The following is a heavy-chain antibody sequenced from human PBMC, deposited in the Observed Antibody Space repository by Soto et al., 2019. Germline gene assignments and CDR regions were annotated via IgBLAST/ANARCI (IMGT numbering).Heavy chain of an antibody. D-gene: IGHD1-7*01. CDR3: ARGINWNYDEGFDY. Sequence: ASVKVSCKASGYTFTSYDINWVRQATGQGLEWMGWMNPNSGNTGYAQKFQGRVTMTRNTSISTAYMELSSLRSEDTAVYYCARGINWNYDEGFDYWGQGTLVTVSS. J-gene: IGHJ4*02. V-gene: IGHV1-8*01. CDR2: MNPNSGNT. CDR1: GYTFTSYD.